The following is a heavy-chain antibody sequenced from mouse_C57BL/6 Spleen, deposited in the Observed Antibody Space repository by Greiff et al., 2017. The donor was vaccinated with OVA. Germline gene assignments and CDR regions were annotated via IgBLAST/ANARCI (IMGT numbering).Heavy chain of an antibody. CDR2: IDPSDSET. J-gene: IGHJ2*01. CDR1: GYTFTSYW. CDR3: AREVRGYYFDY. V-gene: IGHV1-52*01. D-gene: IGHD2-2*01. Sequence: QVQLKQPGAELVRPGSSVKLSCKASGYTFTSYWMHWVKQRPIQGLEWIGNIDPSDSETHYNQKFKDKATLTVAKSSSTAYMQLSSLTSEDSAVYYCAREVRGYYFDYWGQGTTLTVSS.